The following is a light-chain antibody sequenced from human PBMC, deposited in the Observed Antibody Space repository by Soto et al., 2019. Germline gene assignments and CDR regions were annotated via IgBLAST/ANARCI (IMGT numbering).Light chain of an antibody. Sequence: SYELTQPPSLPVAPGQTARITGGGTNIGSKRVHWYQQKPGQAPVLVVYDDSDRPSGIPERFSGSNSGNTATLTISRVEAGDEADYYCQVWDSSSDHPVFGGGTKLTVL. CDR3: QVWDSSSDHPV. CDR2: DDS. V-gene: IGLV3-21*02. CDR1: NIGSKR. J-gene: IGLJ2*01.